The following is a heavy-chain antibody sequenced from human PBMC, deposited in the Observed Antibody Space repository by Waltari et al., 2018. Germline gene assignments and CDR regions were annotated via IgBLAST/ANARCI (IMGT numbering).Heavy chain of an antibody. CDR1: GFTFSSYG. CDR2: IWYDGSNK. J-gene: IGHJ4*02. CDR3: ARWESTVAPYYFDY. D-gene: IGHD4-17*01. V-gene: IGHV3-33*01. Sequence: QVQLVESGGGVVQPGRSLRRSCAASGFTFSSYGMPWVRTAPGKGLEWVAVIWYDGSNKYYADSVKGRFTISRDNSKNTLYLQMNSLRAEDTAVYYCARWESTVAPYYFDYWGQGTLVTVSS.